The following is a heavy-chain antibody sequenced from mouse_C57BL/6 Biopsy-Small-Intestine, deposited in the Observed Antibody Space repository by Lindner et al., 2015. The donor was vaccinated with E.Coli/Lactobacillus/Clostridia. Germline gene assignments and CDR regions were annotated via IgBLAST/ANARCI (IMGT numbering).Heavy chain of an antibody. CDR3: ARDFPRGFGSSGY. CDR2: INPGGDGT. V-gene: IGHV1-54*02. CDR1: GYTLTNNF. Sequence: SVKVSCKASGYTLTNNFTHWVRQAPGQGLEWMGLINPGGDGTTYAQKFQGRVTMTKDTSTNTVYMQLSGLKSDDTAVYYCARDFPRGFGSSGYWGQDTLVTVSS. J-gene: IGHJ2*01.